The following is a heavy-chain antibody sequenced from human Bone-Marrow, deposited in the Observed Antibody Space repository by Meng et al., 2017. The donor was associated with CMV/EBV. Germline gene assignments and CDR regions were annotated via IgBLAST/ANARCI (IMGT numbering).Heavy chain of an antibody. J-gene: IGHJ6*02. CDR1: GFTFSSYD. V-gene: IGHV3-13*01. Sequence: GESLKISCAASGFTFSSYDMHWVRQASGKGLEWVSAIGTAGDTYYPGSVKGRFTISRENAKNSLYLQMNSLRAGDTAVYYCARAPSGVDTIFGVVTVYYYYYGMDVWGQGTTVTVSS. D-gene: IGHD3-3*01. CDR2: IGTAGDT. CDR3: ARAPSGVDTIFGVVTVYYYYYGMDV.